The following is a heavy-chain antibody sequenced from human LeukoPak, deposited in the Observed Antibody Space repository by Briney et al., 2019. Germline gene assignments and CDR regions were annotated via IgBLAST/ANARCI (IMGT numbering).Heavy chain of an antibody. Sequence: PGRSLRLSCAASGFTFSSYGMHWVRQAPGKGLEWVAVISYDGSKKYYADSVKGRFTISRDNSKNTLYLQMNSLRAEDTAVYYCAKDGHSGYDHWGQGTLVTVSS. CDR2: ISYDGSKK. CDR3: AKDGHSGYDH. V-gene: IGHV3-30*18. CDR1: GFTFSSYG. J-gene: IGHJ4*02. D-gene: IGHD5-12*01.